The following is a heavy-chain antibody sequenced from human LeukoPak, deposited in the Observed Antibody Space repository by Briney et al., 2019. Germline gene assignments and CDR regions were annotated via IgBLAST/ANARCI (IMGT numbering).Heavy chain of an antibody. J-gene: IGHJ4*02. V-gene: IGHV4/OR15-8*01. Sequence: PSETLSLTCAVSGASIDSHSWWSWVHQPPGKGLEWIGEIYHSGGANYKPSLKSRVTMSVDTSKNHLSLKLTSVTAADTAVYYCAYNRNFALDNWGQGTLVTVSS. CDR3: AYNRNFALDN. CDR2: IYHSGGA. D-gene: IGHD1-14*01. CDR1: GASIDSHSW.